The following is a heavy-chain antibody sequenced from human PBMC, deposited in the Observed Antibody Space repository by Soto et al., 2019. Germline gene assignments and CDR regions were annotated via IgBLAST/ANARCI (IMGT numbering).Heavy chain of an antibody. CDR3: ARAQPTYSSSWDYWYFDL. D-gene: IGHD6-13*01. Sequence: QVQLVQSGAEVKKPGASVKVSCKASGYTFTSYAMHWVRQAPGQRLEWMGWINAGNGNTKYSQKFQGRVTITRDTSASTAYMELSSLRSEDTAVYYCARAQPTYSSSWDYWYFDLWGRGTLVTVSS. CDR1: GYTFTSYA. V-gene: IGHV1-3*01. J-gene: IGHJ2*01. CDR2: INAGNGNT.